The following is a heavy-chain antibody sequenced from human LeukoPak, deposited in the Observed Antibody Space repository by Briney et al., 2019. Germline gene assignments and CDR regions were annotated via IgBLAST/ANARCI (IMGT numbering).Heavy chain of an antibody. CDR3: ARSLGGYCSGGSCRYFDY. D-gene: IGHD2-15*01. CDR2: IIPIFGTA. V-gene: IGHV1-69*05. Sequence: SVKVSCKASGGTFSSYAISWVRQAPGQGLEWMGGIIPIFGTANYAQKLQGRVTMTTDTSTSTAYMELRSLRSDDTAVYYCARSLGGYCSGGSCRYFDYWGQGTLVTVSS. J-gene: IGHJ4*02. CDR1: GGTFSSYA.